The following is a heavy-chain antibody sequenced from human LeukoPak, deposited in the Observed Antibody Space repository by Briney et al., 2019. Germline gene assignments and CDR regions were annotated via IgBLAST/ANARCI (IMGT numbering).Heavy chain of an antibody. Sequence: SETLSLTCTVSGGSISSGSYYWSWIRQPAGKGLEWLGRIYTSGSPNYNPSLKSRVTISVDTSKNQFSLKLSSVTAADTAVYYCARGLSQAYCGGDCYSFFDYWGQGTLVTVSS. D-gene: IGHD2-21*02. CDR1: GGSISSGSYY. CDR3: ARGLSQAYCGGDCYSFFDY. J-gene: IGHJ4*02. V-gene: IGHV4-61*02. CDR2: IYTSGSP.